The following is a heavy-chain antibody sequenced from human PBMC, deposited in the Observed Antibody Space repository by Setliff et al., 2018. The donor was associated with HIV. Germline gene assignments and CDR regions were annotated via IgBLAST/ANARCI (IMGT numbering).Heavy chain of an antibody. Sequence: ASVKVSCKASGYTFTIYGITWVRQAPGQGLEWMGWISGHSDSRKYGQKFDGRVNLTMDTSTSTAYMELMKLTPDDTAVYYCARGWELNVWGQGTPVTVSS. J-gene: IGHJ4*02. D-gene: IGHD1-26*01. CDR1: GYTFTIYG. V-gene: IGHV1-18*01. CDR3: ARGWELNV. CDR2: ISGHSDSR.